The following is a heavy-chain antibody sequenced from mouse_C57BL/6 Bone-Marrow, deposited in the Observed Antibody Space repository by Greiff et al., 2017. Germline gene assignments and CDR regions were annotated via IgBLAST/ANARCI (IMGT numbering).Heavy chain of an antibody. CDR2: ISNGGGST. J-gene: IGHJ3*01. CDR1: GFTFSDYY. D-gene: IGHD2-4*01. CDR3: AYDYDGEFAY. Sequence: DVKLVESGGGLVQPGGSLKLSCAASGFTFSDYYMYWVRQTPEKRLEWVAYISNGGGSTYYPDTVKGRFTISRDNAKNTLYLQMSRLKSEDTAMYYCAYDYDGEFAYWGQGTLVTVSA. V-gene: IGHV5-12*01.